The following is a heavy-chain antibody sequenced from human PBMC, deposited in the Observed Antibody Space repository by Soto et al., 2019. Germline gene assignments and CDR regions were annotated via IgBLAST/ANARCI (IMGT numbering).Heavy chain of an antibody. CDR2: INPNSGGT. CDR1: GYTFTGYY. CDR3: ARDGGGYSYGTEGDYYYYGMDV. D-gene: IGHD5-18*01. V-gene: IGHV1-2*04. Sequence: ASVKVSCKASGYTFTGYYMHWVRQAPGQGLEWMGWINPNSGGTNYAQKFQGWVTMTRDTSISTAYMELSRLRSDDTAVYYCARDGGGYSYGTEGDYYYYGMDVWGQGTTVTVSS. J-gene: IGHJ6*02.